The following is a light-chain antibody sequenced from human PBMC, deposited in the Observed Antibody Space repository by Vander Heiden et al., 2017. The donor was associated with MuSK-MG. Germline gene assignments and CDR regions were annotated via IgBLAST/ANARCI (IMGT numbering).Light chain of an antibody. CDR3: AAWDDSLSGVV. V-gene: IGLV1-47*02. Sequence: QSVLTQPPSASGTPGPRVTISCSGSTSNIGSNYVYWYQQLPGTAPKLLISSNNQRPSGVPDRFSGSKSGTSASLAISGLRSEDEADYYCAAWDDSLSGVVFGGGTKLTVL. J-gene: IGLJ2*01. CDR2: SNN. CDR1: TSNIGSNY.